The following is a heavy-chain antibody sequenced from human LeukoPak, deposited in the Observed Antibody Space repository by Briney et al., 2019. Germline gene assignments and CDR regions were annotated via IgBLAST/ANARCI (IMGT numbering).Heavy chain of an antibody. CDR2: ITGSGGST. CDR1: GFTFSSYA. V-gene: IGHV3-23*01. CDR3: AKGGRIEAAGNIDY. D-gene: IGHD6-13*01. Sequence: GGSLRLSCAASGFTFSSYAMSWVRQAPGKGLKWVSVITGSGGSTYYAGSVKGRFTISRDNFKNTLYLQMSSLRADDTAVYYCAKGGRIEAAGNIDYWGQGTLVTVSS. J-gene: IGHJ4*02.